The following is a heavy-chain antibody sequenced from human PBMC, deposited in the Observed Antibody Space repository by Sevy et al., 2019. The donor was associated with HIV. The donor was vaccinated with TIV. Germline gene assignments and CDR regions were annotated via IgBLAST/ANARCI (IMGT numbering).Heavy chain of an antibody. D-gene: IGHD6-6*01. CDR3: ARGSGVETFSSSFDY. J-gene: IGHJ4*02. CDR2: IYTSGST. CDR1: GGSISGSFY. Sequence: SETLSLTCTVSGGSISGSFYWSWVRQSAGKGLEWIGRIYTSGSTNYNPSLKSRVTMSVDTSKNQFSLSLTSVTAADTAVYYCARGSGVETFSSSFDYWGQGTLVTVSS. V-gene: IGHV4-4*07.